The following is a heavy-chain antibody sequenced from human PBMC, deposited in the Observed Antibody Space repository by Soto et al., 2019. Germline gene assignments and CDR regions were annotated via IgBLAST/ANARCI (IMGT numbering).Heavy chain of an antibody. J-gene: IGHJ6*02. Sequence: EVQLLESGGGLVQPGGSLRLSCAASGFTFSSYAMSWVRQAPGKGLEWVSAISGSGGSTYYADSVKGRFTISRDNSKNTEYLPMNSLRAEDTAVYYCAKNVWGITIFGGMDVWGQGTTVTVSS. V-gene: IGHV3-23*01. CDR1: GFTFSSYA. D-gene: IGHD3-9*01. CDR2: ISGSGGST. CDR3: AKNVWGITIFGGMDV.